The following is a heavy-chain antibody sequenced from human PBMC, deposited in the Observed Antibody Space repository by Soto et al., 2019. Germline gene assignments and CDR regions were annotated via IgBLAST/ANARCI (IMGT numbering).Heavy chain of an antibody. D-gene: IGHD3-22*01. CDR1: GGTISNSNC. CDR2: IYHSGST. V-gene: IGHV4-4*02. Sequence: SETLSLTCTVSGGTISNSNCWSWVHQPPGKGLEWIGEIYHSGSTNYNPSLKSRVTISVDKSKNQFSLKLSSVTAADTAVYYCARSPDSSGYYPRWYYYGMDVWGQGTTVTVSS. J-gene: IGHJ6*02. CDR3: ARSPDSSGYYPRWYYYGMDV.